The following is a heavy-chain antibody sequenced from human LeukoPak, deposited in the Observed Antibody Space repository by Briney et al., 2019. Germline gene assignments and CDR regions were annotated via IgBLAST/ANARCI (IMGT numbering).Heavy chain of an antibody. Sequence: RGSLRLSXAPAGFTSSSHGMCWVRQAPGGGLEWVSSISIGVDTTYSASVKGRLTISGDHSKNTLYLQLDSLRAEDTAIYYCAKAARIRAFDIWGQGTMVTVSS. V-gene: IGHV3-23*01. CDR1: GFTSSSHG. CDR3: AKAARIRAFDI. D-gene: IGHD1-14*01. CDR2: ISIGVDTT. J-gene: IGHJ3*02.